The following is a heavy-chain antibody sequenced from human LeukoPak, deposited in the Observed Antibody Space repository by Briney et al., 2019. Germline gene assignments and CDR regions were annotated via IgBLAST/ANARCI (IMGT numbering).Heavy chain of an antibody. V-gene: IGHV3-21*01. CDR2: ISGSGSTT. CDR3: ARRHDYSNYPDY. Sequence: PGGSLGLSCATSGFTFSSYAMSWVRQAPGKGLEWVSAISGSGSTTYYADSVKGRFTISRDNAKNSLYLQMNSLRAEDTAVYYCARRHDYSNYPDYWGQGTLVTVSS. J-gene: IGHJ4*02. D-gene: IGHD4-11*01. CDR1: GFTFSSYA.